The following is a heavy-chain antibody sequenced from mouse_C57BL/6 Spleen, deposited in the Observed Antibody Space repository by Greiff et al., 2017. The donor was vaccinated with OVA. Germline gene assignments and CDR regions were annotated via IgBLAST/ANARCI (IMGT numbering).Heavy chain of an antibody. V-gene: IGHV1-26*01. CDR3: ARGTIVTPYYAMDY. Sequence: EVQLQQSGPELVKPGASVKISCKASGYTFTDYYMNWVKQSHGKSLEWIGDINPNNGGTSYNQKFKGKATLTVDKSSSTAYMELRSLTSEDSAVYYCARGTIVTPYYAMDYWGQGTSVTVSS. D-gene: IGHD2-5*01. J-gene: IGHJ4*01. CDR1: GYTFTDYY. CDR2: INPNNGGT.